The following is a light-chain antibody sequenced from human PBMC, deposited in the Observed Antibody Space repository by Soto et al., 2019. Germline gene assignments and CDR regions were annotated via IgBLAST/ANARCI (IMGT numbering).Light chain of an antibody. CDR1: QSISTY. CDR2: TAS. J-gene: IGKJ2*01. Sequence: DIPMTQSPSSLSASVGDIVTITCRASQSISTYLNWYQQKPGKAPELLIYTASSVQSGVPSRFSGSGSGTDFTLTISSLQPDDFATYYCQQSFNTPNTFGQGTKLEIK. CDR3: QQSFNTPNT. V-gene: IGKV1-39*01.